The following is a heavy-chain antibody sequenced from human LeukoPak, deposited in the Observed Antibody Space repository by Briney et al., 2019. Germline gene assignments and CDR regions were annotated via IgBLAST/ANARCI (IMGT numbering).Heavy chain of an antibody. CDR1: GGSFSGYY. J-gene: IGHJ6*03. CDR3: ARGQGAAAANYYYYYMDV. V-gene: IGHV4-34*01. Sequence: PSETLSLTCAVYGGSFSGYYWSWIRQPPGKGLERIGEINHSGSTNYNPSLKSRVTISVDTSKNQFSLKLSSVTAADTAVYYCARGQGAAAANYYYYYMDVWGKGTTVTVSS. D-gene: IGHD6-13*01. CDR2: INHSGST.